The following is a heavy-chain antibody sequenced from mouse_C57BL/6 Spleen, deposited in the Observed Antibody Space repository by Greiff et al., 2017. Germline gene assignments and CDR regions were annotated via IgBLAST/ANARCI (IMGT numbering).Heavy chain of an antibody. J-gene: IGHJ4*01. V-gene: IGHV5-6*01. CDR1: GFTFSSYG. D-gene: IGHD1-1*01. Sequence: EVQGVESGGDLVKPGGSLKLSCAASGFTFSSYGMSWVRQTPDKRLEWVATISSGGSYTYYPDSVKGRFTISRDNAKNTLYLQMSSLKSEDTAMYYCARHERTFTTGYAMDYWGQGTSVTVSS. CDR2: ISSGGSYT. CDR3: ARHERTFTTGYAMDY.